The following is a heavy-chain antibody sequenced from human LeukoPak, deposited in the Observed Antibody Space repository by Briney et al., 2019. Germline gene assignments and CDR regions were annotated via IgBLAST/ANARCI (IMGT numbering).Heavy chain of an antibody. CDR3: TILEDGPDDY. V-gene: IGHV3-15*01. CDR1: GFTFSNDW. Sequence: GGPLRHSCGASGFTFSNDWVDWGRQAPGKGVEWIGRIKSKTDGGTTDYAAPVKGGFTISLDDSKNTLYLQMNSLKTEDTAVYYCTILEDGPDDYWGQGILVTVSS. J-gene: IGHJ4*02. CDR2: IKSKTDGGTT. D-gene: IGHD2-15*01.